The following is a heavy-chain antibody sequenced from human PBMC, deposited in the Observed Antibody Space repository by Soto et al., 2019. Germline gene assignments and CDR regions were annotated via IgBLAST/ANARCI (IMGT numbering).Heavy chain of an antibody. Sequence: EVQLVESGGDLVQPGGSLRLSCAASGFTFSSHWMHWVRRAPGKGLVWVSHINNDGGITGYADSVKGRFTISRDNAKNTLYVQMNGLRVEDTSVYYCTSKAGYCSRTSCYRRAFDSWGQGTMVTVSS. CDR3: TSKAGYCSRTSCYRRAFDS. CDR1: GFTFSSHW. D-gene: IGHD2-2*01. V-gene: IGHV3-74*01. CDR2: INNDGGIT. J-gene: IGHJ3*02.